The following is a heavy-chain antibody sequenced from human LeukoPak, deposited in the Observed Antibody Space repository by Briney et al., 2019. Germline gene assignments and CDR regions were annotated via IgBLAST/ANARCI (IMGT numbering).Heavy chain of an antibody. J-gene: IGHJ6*03. V-gene: IGHV1-8*01. Sequence: ASVKVSFKSSVYTFTSYDINWVRQATGQGLEWMGWINPNSGNTGYAQKFQGRVTMTKNTSRNTAYMELSSLRSEDTAVYCCARALSWTTDSYYYMDVWGRGTTVTVSS. D-gene: IGHD3/OR15-3a*01. CDR1: VYTFTSYD. CDR3: ARALSWTTDSYYYMDV. CDR2: INPNSGNT.